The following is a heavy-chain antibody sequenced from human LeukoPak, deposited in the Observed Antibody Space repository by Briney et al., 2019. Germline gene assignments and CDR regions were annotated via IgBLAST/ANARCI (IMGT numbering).Heavy chain of an antibody. J-gene: IGHJ4*02. V-gene: IGHV3-33*06. D-gene: IGHD5-12*01. CDR3: AKAPPSITYFDY. CDR1: GFTFSSYG. CDR2: IWYDGSNK. Sequence: PGGSLRLSCAASGFTFSSYGMHWVRQAPGKGLEWVAVIWYDGSNKYYADSVKGRFTISRDNSKNTLYLQMNSLRAEDTAVYYCAKAPPSITYFDYWGQGTLVTVSS.